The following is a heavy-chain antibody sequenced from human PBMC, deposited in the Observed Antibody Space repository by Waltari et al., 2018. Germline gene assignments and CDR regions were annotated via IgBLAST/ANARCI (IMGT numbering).Heavy chain of an antibody. V-gene: IGHV4-38-2*01. D-gene: IGHD2-8*02. Sequence: QVQLQESGPRLVKPSETLSLTCDVSGYAINSGFYWGWFRQAPEKGLEWIATIYHDGTTFYDPARTSRVTTSMDATKNQISLRLKSVTAADTAVYYCTRQPLGYCTSAACRRLEAWGQGTLVTVSS. CDR2: IYHDGTT. CDR1: GYAINSGFY. CDR3: TRQPLGYCTSAACRRLEA. J-gene: IGHJ5*02.